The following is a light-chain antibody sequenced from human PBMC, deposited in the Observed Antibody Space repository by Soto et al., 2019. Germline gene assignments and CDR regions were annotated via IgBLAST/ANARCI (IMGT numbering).Light chain of an antibody. CDR2: GAS. J-gene: IGKJ5*01. CDR1: QSVSSSY. Sequence: EIVLTQSPGTLSLSPWERATLSCRASQSVSSSYLAWYQQKPGQAPRLLIYGASSRASGIPDRFSGSGSGKDFTLTISRLEPEAFAVYYCQQYGSSPQTFGQGTRLEI. CDR3: QQYGSSPQT. V-gene: IGKV3-20*01.